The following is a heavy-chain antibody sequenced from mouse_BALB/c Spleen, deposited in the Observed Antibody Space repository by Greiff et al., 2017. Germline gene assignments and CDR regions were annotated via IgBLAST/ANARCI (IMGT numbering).Heavy chain of an antibody. J-gene: IGHJ4*01. CDR2: IDTSDSYT. CDR1: GYTFTDYW. Sequence: QVQLQQPGAELVMPGASVKMSCKASGYTFTDYWMHWVKQRPGQGLEWIGAIDTSDSYTSYNQKFKGKDTLTVDESSSTAYMQLSSLTSEDSAVYYCARSSLTGTDAMDYWGQGTSVTVSS. CDR3: ARSSLTGTDAMDY. D-gene: IGHD4-1*01. V-gene: IGHV1-69*01.